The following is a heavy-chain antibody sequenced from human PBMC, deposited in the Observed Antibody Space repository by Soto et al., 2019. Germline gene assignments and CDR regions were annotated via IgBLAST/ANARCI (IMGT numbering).Heavy chain of an antibody. Sequence: GGSLRLSCAASGFTFSSYAMSWVRQAPGKGLEWVSAISGSGGSTYYADSVKGRFTISRDNSKNTLYLQMNSLRAEDTAVYYCAKDSGYYDSSGYDDYWGQGTLVTVSS. V-gene: IGHV3-23*01. CDR3: AKDSGYYDSSGYDDY. CDR1: GFTFSSYA. J-gene: IGHJ4*02. D-gene: IGHD3-22*01. CDR2: ISGSGGST.